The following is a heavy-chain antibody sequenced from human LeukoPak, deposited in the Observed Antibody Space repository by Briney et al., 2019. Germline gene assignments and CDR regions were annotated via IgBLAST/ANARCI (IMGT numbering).Heavy chain of an antibody. J-gene: IGHJ3*02. CDR1: RSSFTSYW. CDR2: IYPGDSDT. CDR3: ARPASDFWSGYYSNAFDI. D-gene: IGHD3-3*01. V-gene: IGHV5-51*01. Sequence: GESLKISCKGSRSSFTSYWIGWVRQMPGKGLEWMGIIYPGDSDTRYSPSFQGQVTISADKSISTAYLQWSSLKASDTAMYYCARPASDFWSGYYSNAFDIWGQGTMVTVSS.